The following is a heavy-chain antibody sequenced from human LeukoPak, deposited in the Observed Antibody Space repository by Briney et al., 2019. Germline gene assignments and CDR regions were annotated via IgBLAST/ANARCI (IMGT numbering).Heavy chain of an antibody. D-gene: IGHD3-3*01. Sequence: ASVKVSCKASGYTFTDYYMHWVRQAPGQGLEWMGWINPNSRGTDSAQKFQGRFSMTRDTSISTAYMELSRLRSDDTAVYYCARAPRSGYYFVYRGQGTLVTVSS. J-gene: IGHJ4*02. CDR2: INPNSRGT. CDR1: GYTFTDYY. CDR3: ARAPRSGYYFVY. V-gene: IGHV1-2*02.